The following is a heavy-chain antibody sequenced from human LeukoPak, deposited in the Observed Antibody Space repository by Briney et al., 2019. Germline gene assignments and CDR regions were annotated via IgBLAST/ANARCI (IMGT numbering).Heavy chain of an antibody. V-gene: IGHV1-69*01. D-gene: IGHD2-2*01. J-gene: IGHJ5*02. Sequence: VASVKVSCKASGGTFSSYAISWVRQAPGQGLEWMGGIIPIFGTANYAQKFQGRVTITADESTSTAYMELSSLRSEVTAVYYCAVIVVVPAATSTNWFDPWGQGTLVTVSS. CDR3: AVIVVVPAATSTNWFDP. CDR2: IIPIFGTA. CDR1: GGTFSSYA.